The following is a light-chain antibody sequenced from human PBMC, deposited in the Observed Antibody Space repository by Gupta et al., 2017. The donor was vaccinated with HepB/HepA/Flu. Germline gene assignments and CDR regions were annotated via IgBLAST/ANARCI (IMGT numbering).Light chain of an antibody. Sequence: SYELTQPPSVSVSPGQTASITCSGDKLGDKYACWYQQKPGQSPVLVIYQDTKRPSGIPERFSGSNSGNTATLTISGTQAVDEADYYGQAWDSTTTLVFGTGTKVTVL. V-gene: IGLV3-1*01. CDR1: KLGDKY. J-gene: IGLJ1*01. CDR3: QAWDSTTTLV. CDR2: QDT.